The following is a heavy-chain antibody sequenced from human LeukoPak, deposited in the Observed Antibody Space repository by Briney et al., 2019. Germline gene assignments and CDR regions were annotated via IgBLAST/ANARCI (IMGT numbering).Heavy chain of an antibody. Sequence: GGSLRLSCAASGFTFSNYAMSWVRQAPGKGLEWVSAISGSGGSTYYADSVKGRFTISRDNSKNTLYLQMNSLRAEDTAVYYCAKDRAPYYDYVWGSYRYFYYWGQGTLVTVSS. J-gene: IGHJ4*02. CDR1: GFTFSNYA. CDR3: AKDRAPYYDYVWGSYRYFYY. CDR2: ISGSGGST. V-gene: IGHV3-23*01. D-gene: IGHD3-16*02.